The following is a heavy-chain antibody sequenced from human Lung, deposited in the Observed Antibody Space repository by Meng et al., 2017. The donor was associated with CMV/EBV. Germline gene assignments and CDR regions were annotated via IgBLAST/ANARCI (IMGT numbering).Heavy chain of an antibody. Sequence: GSLRLXCAVYGGSFSGYYWSWIRQPPGKGLEWIGEINHSGSTNYNPSLKSRVTISVDTSKNQFSLKLSSVTAADTAVYYCARSYSYGWGPYYYYYGKDVWDQGXTVTVSS. CDR1: GGSFSGYY. J-gene: IGHJ6*02. CDR2: INHSGST. CDR3: ARSYSYGWGPYYYYYGKDV. V-gene: IGHV4-34*01. D-gene: IGHD5-18*01.